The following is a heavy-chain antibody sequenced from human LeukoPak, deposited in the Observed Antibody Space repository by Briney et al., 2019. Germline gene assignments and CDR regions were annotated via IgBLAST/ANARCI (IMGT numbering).Heavy chain of an antibody. CDR3: ARGRPEGQQLASLEGGGYYFDY. D-gene: IGHD6-13*01. Sequence: SETLSLTCTVSGGSISSYYWSWIRQPPGKGLEWIGYIYYSGSTNYNPSLKSRVTISVDTSKNQFSLKLSSVTAADTAVYYCARGRPEGQQLASLEGGGYYFDYWGQGTLVTVSS. CDR2: IYYSGST. J-gene: IGHJ4*02. CDR1: GGSISSYY. V-gene: IGHV4-59*01.